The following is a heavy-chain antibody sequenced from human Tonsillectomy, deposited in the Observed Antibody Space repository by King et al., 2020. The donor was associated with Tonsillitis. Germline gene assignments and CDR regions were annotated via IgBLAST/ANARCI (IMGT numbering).Heavy chain of an antibody. CDR1: GYTFTGYH. Sequence: QLVQSGAEVKKPGASVKVSCKASGYTFTGYHMHWVRQARGQGLEWMGWISPNSGGTKYAQMFQGRVTMPRDTSMTTAYMELSGLRSDDTAVYYCAKIGTAYGAFDIWGQGTMVTVSS. V-gene: IGHV1-2*02. D-gene: IGHD3-10*01. CDR3: AKIGTAYGAFDI. CDR2: ISPNSGGT. J-gene: IGHJ3*02.